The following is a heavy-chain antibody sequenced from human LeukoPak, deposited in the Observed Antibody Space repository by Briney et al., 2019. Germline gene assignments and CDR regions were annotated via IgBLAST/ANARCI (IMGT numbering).Heavy chain of an antibody. D-gene: IGHD3-9*01. CDR3: AKHPLGRTSVLRYFDWLFDYFDY. Sequence: PSETLSLTCIVSGGSISSGSYYWSWIRQPAGKGLECIGRIYASGSTNFNPSLESRVTISVDTSKNQFSLKLSSVTAADTAVYYCAKHPLGRTSVLRYFDWLFDYFDYWGQGTLVTVSS. CDR2: IYASGST. V-gene: IGHV4-61*02. J-gene: IGHJ4*02. CDR1: GGSISSGSYY.